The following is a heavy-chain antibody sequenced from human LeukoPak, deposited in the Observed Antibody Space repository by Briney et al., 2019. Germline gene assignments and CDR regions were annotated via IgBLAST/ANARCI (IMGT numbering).Heavy chain of an antibody. V-gene: IGHV4-61*01. D-gene: IGHD2-15*01. CDR1: GGSVSSGIYY. CDR2: IYYSGST. J-gene: IGHJ2*01. Sequence: SETLSLTGTVSGGSVSSGIYYWSWIRQPPGKGLEWIGYIYYSGSTNYNPSLKSRVTISVDTSKNQFSLQLSSVTAADTAVYYCARDIPLGYCSGGSCYALRYFDLWGRGTLVTVSS. CDR3: ARDIPLGYCSGGSCYALRYFDL.